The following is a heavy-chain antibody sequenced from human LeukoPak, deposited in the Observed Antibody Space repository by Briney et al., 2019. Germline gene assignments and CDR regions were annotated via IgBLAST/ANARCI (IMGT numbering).Heavy chain of an antibody. J-gene: IGHJ4*02. CDR2: MSGSSGHI. D-gene: IGHD5-12*01. Sequence: GGSLRLSCAASGFTFSSYSMAWVRQAPGKGLEWVSSMSGSSGHIYYADSLEGRFTMSRDNAQSSLHLQMNSLRVEDTAFYYCAAWTVRGYSYWGQGVLVTVSS. CDR1: GFTFSSYS. CDR3: AAWTVRGYSY. V-gene: IGHV3-21*01.